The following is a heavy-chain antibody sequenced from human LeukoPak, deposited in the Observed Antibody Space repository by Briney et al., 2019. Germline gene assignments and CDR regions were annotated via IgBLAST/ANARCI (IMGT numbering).Heavy chain of an antibody. CDR3: AKVAPYCSSTSCYFDY. V-gene: IGHV3-30*02. D-gene: IGHD2-2*01. CDR2: IRYDGSNE. CDR1: GFTFSSYG. Sequence: GGSLRLSCAASGFTFSSYGMHWVRQAPGKGLEWVAFIRYDGSNEYYADSVKGRFTISRDNSKNTLYLQMNSLRAEDTAVYYCAKVAPYCSSTSCYFDYWGQGTLVTVSS. J-gene: IGHJ4*02.